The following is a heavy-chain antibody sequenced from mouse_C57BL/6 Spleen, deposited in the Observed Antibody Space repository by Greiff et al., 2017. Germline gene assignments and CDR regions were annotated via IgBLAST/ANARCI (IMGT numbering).Heavy chain of an antibody. V-gene: IGHV7-3*01. CDR3: ARSPNWYFDV. J-gene: IGHJ1*03. CDR2: IRNKANGYTT. Sequence: EVQRVESGGGLVQPGGSLSLSCAASGFTFTDYYMSWVRQPPGKALEWLGFIRNKANGYTTEYSASVKGRFTISRDNSQSILYLQMNALRAEDSATYYCARSPNWYFDVWGTGTTVTVSS. CDR1: GFTFTDYY.